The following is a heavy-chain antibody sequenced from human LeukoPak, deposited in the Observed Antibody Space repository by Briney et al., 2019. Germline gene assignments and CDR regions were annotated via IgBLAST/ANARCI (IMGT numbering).Heavy chain of an antibody. CDR2: INPNSGGT. J-gene: IGHJ5*02. CDR3: ARERAVAGLSWFDP. Sequence: VASVKVSCKASGYTFTDYYMHWVRQAPGQGLEWMGWINPNSGGTNYAQKFQGRVTMTRDTSISTAYMELSRLRSDDTAVYYCARERAVAGLSWFDPWGQGTLVTVSS. D-gene: IGHD6-19*01. CDR1: GYTFTDYY. V-gene: IGHV1-2*02.